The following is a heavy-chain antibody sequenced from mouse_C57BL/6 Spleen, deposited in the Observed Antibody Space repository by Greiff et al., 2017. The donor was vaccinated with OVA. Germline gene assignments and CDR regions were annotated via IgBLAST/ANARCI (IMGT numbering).Heavy chain of an antibody. Sequence: EVKLVESGEGLVKPGGSLKLSCAASGFTFSSYAMSWVRQTPEKRLEWVAYISSGGDYLYYADTVKGRFTISRDNARNTLYLQMSSLKSEDTAMYYCTRDSRYDYDGGFAYWGQGTLVTVSA. V-gene: IGHV5-9-1*02. CDR3: TRDSRYDYDGGFAY. CDR1: GFTFSSYA. CDR2: ISSGGDYL. J-gene: IGHJ3*01. D-gene: IGHD2-4*01.